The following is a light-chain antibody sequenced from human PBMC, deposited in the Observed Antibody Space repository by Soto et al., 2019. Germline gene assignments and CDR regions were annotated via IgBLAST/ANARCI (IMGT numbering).Light chain of an antibody. CDR1: SSNIGSNS. V-gene: IGLV1-44*01. CDR3: LVWDDSLNGYV. J-gene: IGLJ1*01. CDR2: SRN. Sequence: QSVLTQPPSASGTPGQRVTISCSGSSSNIGSNSVNWYQQFPGTAPKLLIYSRNQRPSGVPDRFSGSKSGNSASLAINGLQSEDEADYYCLVWDDSLNGYVFGTGTKLTV.